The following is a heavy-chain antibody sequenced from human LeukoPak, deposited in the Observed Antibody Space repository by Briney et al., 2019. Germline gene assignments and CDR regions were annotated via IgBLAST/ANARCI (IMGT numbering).Heavy chain of an antibody. CDR3: ARFGGITYASDI. J-gene: IGHJ3*02. CDR2: IYYSGST. CDR1: GGSISSYY. D-gene: IGHD1-20*01. V-gene: IGHV4-59*01. Sequence: PSETLSLTCTVSGGSISSYYWSWIRQPPGKGLEWIGYIYYSGSTNYNPSLKSRVTISVDTSRNQFSLKLSSVTAADTAVYYCARFGGITYASDIWGQGTMVTVSS.